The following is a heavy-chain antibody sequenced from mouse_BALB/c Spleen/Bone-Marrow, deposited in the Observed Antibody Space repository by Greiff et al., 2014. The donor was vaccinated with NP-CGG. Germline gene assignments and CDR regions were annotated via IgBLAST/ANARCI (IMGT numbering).Heavy chain of an antibody. CDR2: INPSNGGT. V-gene: IGHV1S81*02. CDR1: GYTFTNYY. Sequence: VQLQQSGAELVKPGVSVKLSCKASGYTFTNYYMYWVKQRPGQDLEWIGEINPSNGGTNFNEKFKSKATLTVDKSSSTAYMQLSSVTSEDSAVYCCTTQGRFAYWGQGTLVTVSA. J-gene: IGHJ3*01. CDR3: TTQGRFAY.